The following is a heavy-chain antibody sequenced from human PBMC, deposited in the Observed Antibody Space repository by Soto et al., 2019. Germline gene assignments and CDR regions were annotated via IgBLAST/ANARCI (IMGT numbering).Heavy chain of an antibody. CDR1: GGSISSYY. CDR3: ARVDGYNYLNNY. CDR2: IYYSGST. Sequence: SETLSLTCTVSGGSISSYYWSWIRQPPGKGLEWIGYIYYSGSTNYNPSLKSRVTITVDTSKNQFSLKLSSVSAADTAVYYCARVDGYNYLNNYWGQGTLVTVSS. D-gene: IGHD5-18*01. J-gene: IGHJ4*02. V-gene: IGHV4-59*12.